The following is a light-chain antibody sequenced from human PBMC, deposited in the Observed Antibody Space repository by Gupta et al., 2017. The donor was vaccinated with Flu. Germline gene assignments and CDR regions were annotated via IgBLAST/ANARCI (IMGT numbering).Light chain of an antibody. J-gene: IGLJ1*01. CDR1: SNDVGGSNR. V-gene: IGLV2-11*01. CDR3: SSHAGRVTWV. Sequence: QSAPTLPRSVSGSPGQSVPISCTGTSNDVGGSNRVSWYEQRPGKAPKLILYDVTERPSGVPDRFSGSKSGNTASLTISGLQADDEADYYCSSHAGRVTWVFGTGTTVTVL. CDR2: DVT.